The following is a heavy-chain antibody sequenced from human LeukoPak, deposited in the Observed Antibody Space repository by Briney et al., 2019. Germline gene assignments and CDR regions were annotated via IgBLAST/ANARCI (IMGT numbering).Heavy chain of an antibody. V-gene: IGHV3-23*01. Sequence: GGSLRLSCAASGFTFSSYAMSWVRQAPGKGLEWVSAISGSGGSTYYADSVKGRFTISRDNSKNTLYLQRNSLRAEDTAVYYCAKSGRYDSSGWYFDYWGQGTLVTVSS. CDR3: AKSGRYDSSGWYFDY. CDR2: ISGSGGST. J-gene: IGHJ4*02. CDR1: GFTFSSYA. D-gene: IGHD3-22*01.